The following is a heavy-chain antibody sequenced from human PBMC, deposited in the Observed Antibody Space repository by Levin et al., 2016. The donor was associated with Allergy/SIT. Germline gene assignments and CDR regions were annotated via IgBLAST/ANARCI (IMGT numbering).Heavy chain of an antibody. CDR1: GYTFTDYY. V-gene: IGHV1-18*04. CDR2: ISGYNGKT. Sequence: ASVKVSCKASGYTFTDYYIHWVRQAPGQGLEWMGWISGYNGKTKYAQKFQGRVSMTTDASTNTDYLELRSLRPDDTAVYYCARDRDYYDPSIEQYYRLDVWGQGTTVIVSS. CDR3: ARDRDYYDPSIEQYYRLDV. D-gene: IGHD3-3*01. J-gene: IGHJ6*02.